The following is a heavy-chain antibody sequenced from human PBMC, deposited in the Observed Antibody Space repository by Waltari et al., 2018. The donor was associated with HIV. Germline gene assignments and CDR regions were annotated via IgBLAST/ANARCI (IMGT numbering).Heavy chain of an antibody. D-gene: IGHD3-16*02. CDR2: SYHAGSI. J-gene: IGHJ5*02. V-gene: IGHV4-4*02. Sequence: VQLHESGPGLVKPSGTLSLTCAVSGGSISGTNWWTWVRQPPAKGLGWIGESYHAGSIKYNPSLQSQVTISIDKSKNQFSLNLSAATAADTAIYYCATRPPYRMADVRDWFDPWGQGTLVIVSS. CDR1: GGSISGTNW. CDR3: ATRPPYRMADVRDWFDP.